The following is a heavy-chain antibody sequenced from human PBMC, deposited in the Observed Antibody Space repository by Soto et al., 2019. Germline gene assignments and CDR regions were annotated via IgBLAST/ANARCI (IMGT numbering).Heavy chain of an antibody. D-gene: IGHD6-19*01. CDR2: IFIGGST. CDR3: ARDGGSGTPVAGSQDRNMYFGMDV. J-gene: IGHJ6*02. V-gene: IGHV3-53*01. Sequence: EVQLLDSGGDLIQPGGSLRLSCGASGFTVSGNSLSWVRQAPGKGLEWVSYIFIGGSTYYADSVRGRFTISRDNSKNTLYLQMNNLRAEDTAVYYCARDGGSGTPVAGSQDRNMYFGMDVWGQGTTVIVSS. CDR1: GFTVSGNS.